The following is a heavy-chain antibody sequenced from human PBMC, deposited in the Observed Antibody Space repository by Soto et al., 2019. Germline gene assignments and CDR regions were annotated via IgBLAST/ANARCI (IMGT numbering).Heavy chain of an antibody. V-gene: IGHV3-48*02. D-gene: IGHD2-15*01. CDR1: GFTFSSYS. Sequence: GGSLRLSCAASGFTFSSYSMNWVRQAPGKGLEWVSYISSSSSTIYYADSVKGRFTISRDNAKNSLYLQMNSLRDEDTAVYYCTAPDIVVVVADSPGGGYYYYGMDVWGQGTTVTVSS. J-gene: IGHJ6*02. CDR3: TAPDIVVVVADSPGGGYYYYGMDV. CDR2: ISSSSSTI.